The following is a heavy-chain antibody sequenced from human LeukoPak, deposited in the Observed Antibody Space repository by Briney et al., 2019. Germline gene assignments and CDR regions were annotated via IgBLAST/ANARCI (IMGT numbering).Heavy chain of an antibody. CDR3: ARDLTIVVVPAATGRPGWFDP. CDR1: GGTFSSYA. J-gene: IGHJ5*02. D-gene: IGHD2-2*01. CDR2: IIPIFGTA. V-gene: IGHV1-69*01. Sequence: SVKVSCKASGGTFSSYAISWVRQAPGQGLEWMGGIIPIFGTANYAQKFQGRVTITADESTSTAYMELSSLRSEDTAVYYCARDLTIVVVPAATGRPGWFDPWGQGTLVTVS.